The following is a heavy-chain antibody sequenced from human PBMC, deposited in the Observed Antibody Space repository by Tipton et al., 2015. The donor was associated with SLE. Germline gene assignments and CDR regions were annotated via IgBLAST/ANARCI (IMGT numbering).Heavy chain of an antibody. CDR2: IYYSGSA. D-gene: IGHD1-1*01. CDR1: GGSISSTSYY. CDR3: ARGVLRPFDY. Sequence: TLSLTCTVSGGSISSTSYYWGWIRQSPGKGLEWIGNIYYSGSAYYNPSLNGRLTISLHMSKKQFSLNLSSVAAADTAVYYCARGVLRPFDYWGQGTLVTVSS. J-gene: IGHJ4*02. V-gene: IGHV4-39*07.